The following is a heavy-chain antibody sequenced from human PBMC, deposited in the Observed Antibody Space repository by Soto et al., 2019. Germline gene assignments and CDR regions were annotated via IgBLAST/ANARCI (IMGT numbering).Heavy chain of an antibody. CDR2: ISYDGSNK. CDR1: GFTFSSYA. Sequence: GGSLRLSCAASGFTFSSYAMHWVRQAPGKGLEWVAVISYDGSNKYYADSVKGRFTISRDNSKNTLYLQMNSLRAEDTAVYYCVSGRQTHSGYDFFRFLHAFDIWGQGTMVTVSS. D-gene: IGHD5-12*01. CDR3: VSGRQTHSGYDFFRFLHAFDI. V-gene: IGHV3-30-3*01. J-gene: IGHJ3*02.